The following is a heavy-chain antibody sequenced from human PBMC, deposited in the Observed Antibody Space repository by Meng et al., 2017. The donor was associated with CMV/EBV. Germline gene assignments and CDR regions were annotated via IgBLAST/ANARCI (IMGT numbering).Heavy chain of an antibody. V-gene: IGHV4-61*01. CDR2: IYYSGST. CDR1: DSYY. CDR3: AREKGFWSGYYRYYYYGMDV. D-gene: IGHD3-3*01. J-gene: IGHJ6*02. Sequence: DSYYWRWIRQPPGKGLEWIGYIYYSGSTNYNPSLKSRVTISVDTSKNQFSLKLSSVTAADTAVYYCAREKGFWSGYYRYYYYGMDVWGQGTTVTVSS.